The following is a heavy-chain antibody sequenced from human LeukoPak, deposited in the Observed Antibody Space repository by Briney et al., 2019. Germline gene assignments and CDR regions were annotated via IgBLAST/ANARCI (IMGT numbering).Heavy chain of an antibody. CDR3: ARAGILAY. CDR1: GFTFSSYS. Sequence: GSLRLSCAASGFTFSSYSMNWVRQAPGKGLEWVSYISSSSSTIYYADSVKGRFTISRDNAKNSLYLQMNSLRAEDTAVYYCARAGILAYWGQGTLVTVSS. CDR2: ISSSSSTI. D-gene: IGHD3-9*01. J-gene: IGHJ4*02. V-gene: IGHV3-48*01.